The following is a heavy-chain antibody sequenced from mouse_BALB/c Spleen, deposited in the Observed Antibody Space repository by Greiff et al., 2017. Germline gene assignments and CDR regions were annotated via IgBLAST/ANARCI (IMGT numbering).Heavy chain of an antibody. J-gene: IGHJ1*01. D-gene: IGHD2-4*01. Sequence: EVQRVESGPELVKPGASVKIPCKASGYTFTDYNMDWVKQSHGKSLEWIGDINPNNGGTIYNQKFKGKATLTVDKSSSTAYMELRSLTSEDTAVYYCAKRSDDYVYWYFDVWGAGTTVTVSS. CDR2: INPNNGGT. CDR1: GYTFTDYN. V-gene: IGHV1-18*01. CDR3: AKRSDDYVYWYFDV.